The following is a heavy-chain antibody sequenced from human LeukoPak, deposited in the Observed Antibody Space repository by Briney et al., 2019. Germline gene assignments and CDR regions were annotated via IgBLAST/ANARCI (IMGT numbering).Heavy chain of an antibody. CDR3: ARGGSQEHSYGSFDY. CDR1: GGSISSGDYY. CDR2: IYYSGST. J-gene: IGHJ4*02. Sequence: PSQTLSLTCTVSGGSISSGDYYWRWHRQPPGKGREWIGYIYYSGSTYDNPSLKSRVTISVDTSKNQFSLKLSSVTAADTAVYYCARGGSQEHSYGSFDYWGQGTLVTVSS. D-gene: IGHD5-18*01. V-gene: IGHV4-30-4*08.